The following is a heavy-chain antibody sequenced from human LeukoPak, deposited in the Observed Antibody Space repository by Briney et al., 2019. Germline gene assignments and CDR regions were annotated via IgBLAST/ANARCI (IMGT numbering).Heavy chain of an antibody. J-gene: IGHJ3*02. D-gene: IGHD6-25*01. Sequence: GGSLRLSCTASGFTFSVHGIHWVRQAPGKGLEWVAVIWSDGSEKYYADSVKGRLTISRDNSKSTLYLQMNSLRVEDTAVYYCVRASGPFDIWGQGTMVTVSS. CDR1: GFTFSVHG. CDR3: VRASGPFDI. CDR2: IWSDGSEK. V-gene: IGHV3-33*01.